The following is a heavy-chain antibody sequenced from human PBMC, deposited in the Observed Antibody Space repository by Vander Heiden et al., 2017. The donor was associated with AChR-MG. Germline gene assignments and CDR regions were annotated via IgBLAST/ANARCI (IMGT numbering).Heavy chain of an antibody. V-gene: IGHV4-38-2*01. CDR1: GYSISSGYY. CDR2: IYHSGST. D-gene: IGHD6-13*01. CDR3: ATTSDSSSWENYFDY. Sequence: QVQLQESGPGLVKPSETLSLTCAVSGYSISSGYYWGWIRQPPGKGLEWIASIYHSGSTYYNPSLKSRVTISVDTSKNQFSLKLSSVTAADTAVYYCATTSDSSSWENYFDYWGQGTLVTVSS. J-gene: IGHJ4*02.